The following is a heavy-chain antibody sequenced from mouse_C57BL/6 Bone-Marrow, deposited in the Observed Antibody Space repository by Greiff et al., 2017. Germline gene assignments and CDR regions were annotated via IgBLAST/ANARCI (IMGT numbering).Heavy chain of an antibody. CDR2: ISSGGSYT. CDR3: ARRGLRWYFDV. D-gene: IGHD1-1*01. CDR1: GFTFSSYG. J-gene: IGHJ1*03. Sequence: EVMLVESGGDLVKPGGSLKLSCAASGFTFSSYGMSWVRQTPDKRLEWVATISSGGSYTYYPDSVKGRFPISRDNAKNTLYLQRSSLKSEDTAMYYCARRGLRWYFDVWGTGTTVTVSS. V-gene: IGHV5-6*02.